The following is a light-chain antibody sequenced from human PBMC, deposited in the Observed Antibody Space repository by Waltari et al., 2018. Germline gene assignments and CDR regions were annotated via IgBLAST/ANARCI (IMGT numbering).Light chain of an antibody. V-gene: IGKV3-15*01. CDR2: GSS. CDR3: HQYNSWPKT. CDR1: QSIMNN. J-gene: IGKJ1*01. Sequence: DIVLTQSPATLSVSPGKRATLSCRASQSIMNNLAWYQQKPGQAPRLLIYGSSSRTPDVPARFSGSGCGTEFTLTISSLRSGDSAIYYCHQYNSWPKTFGQGTKVEI.